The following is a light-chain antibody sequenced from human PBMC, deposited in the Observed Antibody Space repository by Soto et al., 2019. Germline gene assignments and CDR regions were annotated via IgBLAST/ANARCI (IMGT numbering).Light chain of an antibody. J-gene: IGKJ4*01. V-gene: IGKV1-9*01. Sequence: DIQLTQSPSFLSASVGDRVTITCRASQGISSYLAWYQQKPGRAPRLLIYAASTLQSGVPSRFSGSGSGTEFTLTISSLQPEDFATYYCQHLSSYLALTFGGGTKVEIK. CDR1: QGISSY. CDR2: AAS. CDR3: QHLSSYLALT.